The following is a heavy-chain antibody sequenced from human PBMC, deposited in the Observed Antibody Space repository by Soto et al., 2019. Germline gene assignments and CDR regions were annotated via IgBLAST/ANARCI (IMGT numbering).Heavy chain of an antibody. CDR2: INAGNGNT. V-gene: IGHV1-3*01. D-gene: IGHD3-3*01. CDR3: ARDTIFGVVNPPLDY. J-gene: IGHJ4*02. Sequence: GAPVKVSCKASGYTFTSYAMHWVRQAPGQRLEWMGWINAGNGNTKYSQKFQGRVTITRDTSASTAYMELSSLRSEDTAVYYCARDTIFGVVNPPLDYWGQGTLVTVSS. CDR1: GYTFTSYA.